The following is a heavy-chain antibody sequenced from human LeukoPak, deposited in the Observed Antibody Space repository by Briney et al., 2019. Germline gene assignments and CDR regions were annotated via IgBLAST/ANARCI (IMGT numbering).Heavy chain of an antibody. Sequence: NASETLSLTCAVYGGSFSGYYWSWIRQPPGKGLEWIGEINQSGSTNYNPSLKSRVTISVDTSKNQFSLKLSSVTAADTAVYYCARASKGGYSYVRRAFDIWGQGTMVTVSS. D-gene: IGHD5-18*01. CDR3: ARASKGGYSYVRRAFDI. J-gene: IGHJ3*02. V-gene: IGHV4-34*01. CDR2: INQSGST. CDR1: GGSFSGYY.